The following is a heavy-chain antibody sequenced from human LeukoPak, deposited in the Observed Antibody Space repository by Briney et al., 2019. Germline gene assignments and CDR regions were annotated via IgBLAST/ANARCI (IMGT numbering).Heavy chain of an antibody. V-gene: IGHV4-4*02. CDR3: ARNGYYSADY. D-gene: IGHD4-17*01. Sequence: SETLSLTCGVSGGSISNGNWWSWVRQPPGKGLEWIGEIHRSGSTNCNPSLKSRVTISVDKSKNQFSLMLTSVTAADTAVYYCARNGYYSADYWGQGTLVTVSS. CDR2: IHRSGST. J-gene: IGHJ4*02. CDR1: GGSISNGNW.